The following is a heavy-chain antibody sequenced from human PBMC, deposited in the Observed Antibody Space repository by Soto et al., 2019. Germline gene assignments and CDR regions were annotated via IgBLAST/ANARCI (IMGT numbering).Heavy chain of an antibody. D-gene: IGHD6-19*01. CDR3: ARGRGWRDY. CDR1: GYPFTTYD. CDR2: INLNSGHT. Sequence: QVQLVQSGAEVKKPGASVKVSCKASGYPFTTYDISWVRQAAGQGLEWMGWINLNSGHTDYAQRFQGRVTMTMNTSLSTAYMELTSLSSEDTAVYYCARGRGWRDYWGQGTLVTVSS. J-gene: IGHJ4*02. V-gene: IGHV1-8*01.